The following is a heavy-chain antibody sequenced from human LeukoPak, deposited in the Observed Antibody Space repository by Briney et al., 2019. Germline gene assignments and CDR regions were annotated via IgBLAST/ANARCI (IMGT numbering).Heavy chain of an antibody. CDR2: IYYSGST. V-gene: IGHV4-59*01. J-gene: IGHJ2*01. CDR1: GGSISSYY. Sequence: SETLSLTCTVSGGSISSYYWSWIRQPPGKGLEWIGYIYYSGSTNYNPSLKSRVTISVDTSKNQFSLKLSSVTAADTAVYYCARGSRDTALDWYFDLWGRGTLVTVSS. CDR3: ARGSRDTALDWYFDL. D-gene: IGHD5-18*01.